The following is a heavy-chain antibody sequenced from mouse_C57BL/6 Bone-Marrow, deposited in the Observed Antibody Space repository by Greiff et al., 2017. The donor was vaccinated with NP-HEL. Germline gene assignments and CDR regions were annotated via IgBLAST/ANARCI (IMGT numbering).Heavy chain of an antibody. CDR2: INPGSGGT. CDR3: AREDYGSSYGYFDV. D-gene: IGHD1-1*01. V-gene: IGHV1-54*01. Sequence: VQLQQSGAELVRPGTSVKVSCKASGYAFTNYLIEWVKQRPGQGLEWIGVINPGSGGTNYNEKFKGKATLTADKSSSTAYMQLSSLTSEDSAVYFCAREDYGSSYGYFDVWGTGTTVTVSS. J-gene: IGHJ1*03. CDR1: GYAFTNYL.